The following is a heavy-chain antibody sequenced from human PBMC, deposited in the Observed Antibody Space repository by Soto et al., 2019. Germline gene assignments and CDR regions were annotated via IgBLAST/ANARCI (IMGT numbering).Heavy chain of an antibody. J-gene: IGHJ6*03. Sequence: QITLKESGPPLVKPTQTLTLTCTFSGFSLSTSGVGVGWIRQPPGKALEWLALIYWDDDKRYSPSLKSRLTITKDTSKNQVVLTMTNMDPVDTATYYCAHRGGTYGYYYYYMDVWGKGTTVTVSS. D-gene: IGHD2-8*01. V-gene: IGHV2-5*02. CDR2: IYWDDDK. CDR3: AHRGGTYGYYYYYMDV. CDR1: GFSLSTSGVG.